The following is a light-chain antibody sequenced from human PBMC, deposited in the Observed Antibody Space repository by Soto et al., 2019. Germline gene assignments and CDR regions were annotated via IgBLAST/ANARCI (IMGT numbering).Light chain of an antibody. V-gene: IGLV2-14*03. Sequence: QSALTQPASVSGSPGQSITISCTGTSSDVGAHNYVSWYQQHPGKAPKLVIYDVSNRPSGLSNRFSGSKSGNTASLTISGLQGEDAADYYCSSYTSSSIPLFGGGTKLTVL. CDR2: DVS. J-gene: IGLJ2*01. CDR1: SSDVGAHNY. CDR3: SSYTSSSIPL.